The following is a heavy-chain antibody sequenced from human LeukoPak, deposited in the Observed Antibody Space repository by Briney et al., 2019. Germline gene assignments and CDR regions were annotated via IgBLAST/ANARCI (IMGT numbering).Heavy chain of an antibody. CDR3: AKEGGGDIVVVPAAFAHAFDI. D-gene: IGHD2-2*01. V-gene: IGHV3-33*06. Sequence: PGGSLRLSCAASGFTFSSYGMHWVRQAPGKGLEWVAVIWYDGSNKYYADSVKGRFTISRDNSKNTLYLQMNSLRAEDTAVYYCAKEGGGDIVVVPAAFAHAFDIWGQGTMVTVSS. J-gene: IGHJ3*02. CDR2: IWYDGSNK. CDR1: GFTFSSYG.